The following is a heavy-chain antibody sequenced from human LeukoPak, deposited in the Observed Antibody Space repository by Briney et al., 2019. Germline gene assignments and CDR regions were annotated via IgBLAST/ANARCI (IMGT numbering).Heavy chain of an antibody. CDR1: GYTFFSYG. CDR3: ARDGRKDYYYYGMDV. V-gene: IGHV1-18*01. Sequence: GASVKVSCKASGYTFFSYGITWVRQAPGQGLEWMGWISAYSGHTKYAQNLQGRVTMTTDTSTSTAYMELRSLRSDDTAVYYCARDGRKDYYYYGMDVWGQGTTVTVSS. CDR2: ISAYSGHT. J-gene: IGHJ6*02. D-gene: IGHD1-26*01.